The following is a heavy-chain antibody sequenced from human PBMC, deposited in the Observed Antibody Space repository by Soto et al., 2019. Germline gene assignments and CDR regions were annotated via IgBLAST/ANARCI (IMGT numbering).Heavy chain of an antibody. V-gene: IGHV4-34*01. CDR3: ARDKITGLFDY. Sequence: QVQLQQWGAGLLKPSETLSLTCAVYGGSFSGYYWTWIRQPPGTGLEWIGEINHSGSTNYNPSPKIRLPISVDTSKNQFSLKLTSVTAADTAVYYCARDKITGLFDYWGQGTLVTVSS. J-gene: IGHJ4*02. CDR1: GGSFSGYY. CDR2: INHSGST. D-gene: IGHD2-8*02.